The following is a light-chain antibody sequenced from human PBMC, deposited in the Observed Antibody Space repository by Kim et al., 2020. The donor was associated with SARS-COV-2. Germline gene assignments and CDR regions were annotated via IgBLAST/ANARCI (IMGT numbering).Light chain of an antibody. CDR2: LNSDGRH. Sequence: LGAPVKLPCTLSRGHSSYAIAWHQQQPEKGPRYLMKLNSDGRHSKGDGIPDRFSGSSSGAERYLTISSLQSEDEADYYCQTWGTVVFGGGTQLTVL. V-gene: IGLV4-69*01. CDR1: RGHSSYA. J-gene: IGLJ2*01. CDR3: QTWGTVV.